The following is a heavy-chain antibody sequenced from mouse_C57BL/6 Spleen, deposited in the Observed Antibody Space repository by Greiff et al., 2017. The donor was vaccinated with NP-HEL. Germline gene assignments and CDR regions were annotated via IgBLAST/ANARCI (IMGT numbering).Heavy chain of an antibody. V-gene: IGHV5-6*01. Sequence: EVKLVESGGDLVKPGGSLKLSCAASGFTFSSYGMSWVRQTPDKRLEWVATISSGGSYTYYPDSVKGRFTISRDNAKNTLYLQMSSLKSEDTAMYYCARASDGYYFDYWGQGTTLTVSS. D-gene: IGHD2-3*01. CDR3: ARASDGYYFDY. CDR2: ISSGGSYT. J-gene: IGHJ2*01. CDR1: GFTFSSYG.